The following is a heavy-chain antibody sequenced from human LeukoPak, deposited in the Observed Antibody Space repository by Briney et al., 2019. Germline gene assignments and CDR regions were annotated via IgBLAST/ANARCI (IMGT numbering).Heavy chain of an antibody. Sequence: GGSLRLSCAASGFTFDDYAMHWVRQAPGKGLEWVSLISGDGGSTYYADSVKGRFTISRDNSKNSLYLQMNSLRTEDTTLYYCAKVVGGSHYFDYWGQGTLVTVSS. CDR3: AKVVGGSHYFDY. CDR2: ISGDGGST. J-gene: IGHJ4*02. V-gene: IGHV3-43*02. CDR1: GFTFDDYA. D-gene: IGHD3-16*01.